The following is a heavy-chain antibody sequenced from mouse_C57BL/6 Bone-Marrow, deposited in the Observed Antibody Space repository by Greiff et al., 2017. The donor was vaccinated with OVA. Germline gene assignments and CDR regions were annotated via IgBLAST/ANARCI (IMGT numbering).Heavy chain of an antibody. J-gene: IGHJ2*01. Sequence: QVQLQQPGAELVKPGASVKLSCKASGYTFTSYWMQWVKQRPGQGLEWIGEIAPSDSYTNYTQKFKGKATLTIDTSSSTAYMQLSSLTSEDSAVYYCARDYDYDAVDYFDYWGQGTTLTVSS. CDR2: IAPSDSYT. CDR1: GYTFTSYW. D-gene: IGHD2-4*01. V-gene: IGHV1-50*01. CDR3: ARDYDYDAVDYFDY.